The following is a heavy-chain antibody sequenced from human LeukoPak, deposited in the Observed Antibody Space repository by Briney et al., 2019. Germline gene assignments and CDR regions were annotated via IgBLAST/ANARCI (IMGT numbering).Heavy chain of an antibody. V-gene: IGHV4-38-2*02. CDR1: GYSISSGYY. CDR2: IYHSGST. Sequence: SETLSLTCTVSGYSISSGYYWDWIRQPPGKGLEWIGSIYHSGSTYYNPSLKSRVTISVDTSKNQFSLKLSSVTAADTAVYYCARREYSSGSSYYFDYWGQGTLVTVSS. D-gene: IGHD6-19*01. CDR3: ARREYSSGSSYYFDY. J-gene: IGHJ4*02.